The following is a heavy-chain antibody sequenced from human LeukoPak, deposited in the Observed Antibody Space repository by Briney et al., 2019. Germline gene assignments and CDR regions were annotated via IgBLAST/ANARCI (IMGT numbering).Heavy chain of an antibody. Sequence: PGGSLRLSCAASGFTVSSNYMSWVRQAPGKWLEWVSVIYSGGTTSYADSVKGRFPISRNNSTTTLFLQLNSLRPEDTAVYYCARVSSYGSGSYYHYYFDYWGQGTLVTVSS. CDR3: ARVSSYGSGSYYHYYFDY. CDR1: GFTVSSNY. J-gene: IGHJ4*02. D-gene: IGHD3-10*01. CDR2: IYSGGTT. V-gene: IGHV3-53*01.